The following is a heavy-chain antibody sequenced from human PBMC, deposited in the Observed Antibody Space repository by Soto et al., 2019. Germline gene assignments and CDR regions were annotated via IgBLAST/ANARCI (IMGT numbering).Heavy chain of an antibody. D-gene: IGHD2-15*01. J-gene: IGHJ6*03. CDR1: GGSISSYY. V-gene: IGHV4-59*01. CDR2: IYYSGST. Sequence: SETLSLTCTVSGGSISSYYWSWIRQPPGKGLEWIGYIYYSGSTNYNPSLKSRVTISVDTSKNQFSLKLSSVTAADTAVYYCARVQGDCSGGSCYRRVVYSSYYYYMDVWGKGTTVTVSS. CDR3: ARVQGDCSGGSCYRRVVYSSYYYYMDV.